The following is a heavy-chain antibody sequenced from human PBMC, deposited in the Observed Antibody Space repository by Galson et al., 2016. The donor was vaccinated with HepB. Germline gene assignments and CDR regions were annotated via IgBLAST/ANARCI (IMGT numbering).Heavy chain of an antibody. Sequence: SVKVSCKASGYTFTGYYMHWVRQTPGQGLEWMGWINPNSGGTNYAQKFQGSVTMTRDTSTNTVYMELSSLRSEDTAVYYCARASNGEEFCSGGNCFSRGSWYFDLWGRGTLVTVSS. CDR3: ARASNGEEFCSGGNCFSRGSWYFDL. D-gene: IGHD2-15*01. CDR2: INPNSGGT. CDR1: GYTFTGYY. V-gene: IGHV1-2*02. J-gene: IGHJ2*01.